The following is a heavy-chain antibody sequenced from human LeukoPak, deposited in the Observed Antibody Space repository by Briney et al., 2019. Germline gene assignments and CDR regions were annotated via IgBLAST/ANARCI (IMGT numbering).Heavy chain of an antibody. Sequence: SETLSLTCAVYGGSFSGYYWSWIRQPPGKGLEWIGETNHSGSTNYNPSLKSRVTISVDTSKNQFSLKLSSVTAADTAVYYCARVQLWGYYYYYMDVWGKGTTVTVSS. V-gene: IGHV4-34*01. CDR3: ARVQLWGYYYYYMDV. CDR1: GGSFSGYY. J-gene: IGHJ6*03. D-gene: IGHD5-18*01. CDR2: TNHSGST.